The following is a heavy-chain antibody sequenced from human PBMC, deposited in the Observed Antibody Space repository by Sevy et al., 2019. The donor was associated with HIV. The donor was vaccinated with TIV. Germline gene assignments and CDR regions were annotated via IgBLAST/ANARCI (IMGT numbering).Heavy chain of an antibody. CDR3: ARDGPGDWGTNWFAFDI. D-gene: IGHD2-21*02. J-gene: IGHJ3*02. V-gene: IGHV4-61*02. CDR2: ISTSGST. CDR1: GGSISSGSYY. Sequence: SETLSLTCTVSGGSISSGSYYWSWIRQPAGKGLEWVGRISTSGSTNYNPSLKSRFTILRDTSKNQFSLRLTSMTAADTAVYYCARDGPGDWGTNWFAFDIWGQGTMVTVSS.